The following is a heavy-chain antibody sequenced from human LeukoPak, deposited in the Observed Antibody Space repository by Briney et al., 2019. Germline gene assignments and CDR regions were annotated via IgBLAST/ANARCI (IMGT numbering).Heavy chain of an antibody. D-gene: IGHD2-15*01. V-gene: IGHV4-34*01. CDR3: ARVLYCSGGSCYVSYGMDV. J-gene: IGHJ6*02. CDR1: GGSFSNYY. CDR2: ISHTGDII. Sequence: SETLSLTCAVYGGSFSNYYWTWIRQTPGRGLEWIGEISHTGDIINYNPSLKSRVTISVDSSRKQFSLKLSSVTAADTAVYYCARVLYCSGGSCYVSYGMDVWGQGTTVTVSS.